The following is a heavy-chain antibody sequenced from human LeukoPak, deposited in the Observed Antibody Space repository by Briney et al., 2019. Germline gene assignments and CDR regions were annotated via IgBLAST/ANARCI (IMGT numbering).Heavy chain of an antibody. CDR3: ARDLGNIAVAGNFDY. V-gene: IGHV4-59*12. D-gene: IGHD6-19*01. CDR2: IYYSGST. CDR1: GGSINSYY. Sequence: SETLSLTCTVSGGSINSYYWSWIRQPPGKGLEWIGYIYYSGSTNYNPSLKSRVTISVDTSKNQFSLRLSSVTPEDTAVYYCARDLGNIAVAGNFDYWGQGTLVTVSS. J-gene: IGHJ4*02.